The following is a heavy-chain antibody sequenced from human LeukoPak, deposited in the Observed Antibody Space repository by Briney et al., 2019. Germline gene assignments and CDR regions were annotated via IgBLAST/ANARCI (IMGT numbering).Heavy chain of an antibody. V-gene: IGHV4-61*01. J-gene: IGHJ4*02. D-gene: IGHD5-24*01. Sequence: SETLSLTCTVSGDSISSSNYYWSWIRQPPGKGLEWIGYIYYSGSTNYNPSLKSRVTISVDTSKNQFSLKLSSVTAADTAVYYCARVEMATFAYWGQGTLVTVSS. CDR1: GDSISSSNYY. CDR2: IYYSGST. CDR3: ARVEMATFAY.